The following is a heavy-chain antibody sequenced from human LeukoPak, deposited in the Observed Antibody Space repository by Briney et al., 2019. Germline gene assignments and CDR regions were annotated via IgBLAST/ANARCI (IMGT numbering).Heavy chain of an antibody. D-gene: IGHD3-3*01. J-gene: IGHJ4*02. Sequence: SQTLSLTCTVSGGSISSGSYYWSWIRQPAGKGLEWIGRIYTSGSTNYNPSLKRRVTISVDTSKNQFSLKLSSVTAADTAVYYCARGSITIFGVAPPADYWGQGTLVTVSS. CDR1: GGSISSGSYY. CDR3: ARGSITIFGVAPPADY. CDR2: IYTSGST. V-gene: IGHV4-61*02.